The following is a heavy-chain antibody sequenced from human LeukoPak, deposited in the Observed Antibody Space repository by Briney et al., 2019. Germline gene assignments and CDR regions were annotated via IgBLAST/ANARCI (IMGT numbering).Heavy chain of an antibody. CDR1: GFTFSSYG. D-gene: IGHD6-13*01. J-gene: IGHJ4*02. Sequence: GGSLRLSCAASGFTFSSYGMHWVRQAPGKGLEWVAFIRYDGSNKYYADSVKGRFTISRDNSKNTLYLQMNSLRAEDTAVYYCATTPYSKDDYWGQGTLVTVSS. CDR3: ATTPYSKDDY. CDR2: IRYDGSNK. V-gene: IGHV3-30*02.